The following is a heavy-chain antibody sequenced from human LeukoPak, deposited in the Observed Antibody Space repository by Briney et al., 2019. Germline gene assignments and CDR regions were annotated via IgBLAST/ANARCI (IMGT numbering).Heavy chain of an antibody. D-gene: IGHD4-17*01. Sequence: GGSLRLSCAASGFTFSSYVMSWVRQAPGKGLDWVAVISGSGGTTYYADSVKGRFTISRDNSKNTLYLQMNSLRAEDTAIYYCAKDSSTTVTTKGGPRRSFDYWGLGTLVTVSS. CDR3: AKDSSTTVTTKGGPRRSFDY. CDR1: GFTFSSYV. J-gene: IGHJ4*02. CDR2: ISGSGGTT. V-gene: IGHV3-23*01.